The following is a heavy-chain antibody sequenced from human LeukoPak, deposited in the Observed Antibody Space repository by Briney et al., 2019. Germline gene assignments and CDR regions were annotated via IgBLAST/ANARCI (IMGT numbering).Heavy chain of an antibody. D-gene: IGHD3-22*01. Sequence: GGSLRLSRAASGFTFSSYGMHWVRQAPGKGLEWVAVIWYDGSNKYHADSVKGRFTISRDNSKNTLYLQMNSLRAEDTAVYYCASDSTSSGDTLAYYFDYWGQGTLVTVSS. CDR2: IWYDGSNK. CDR1: GFTFSSYG. J-gene: IGHJ4*02. CDR3: ASDSTSSGDTLAYYFDY. V-gene: IGHV3-33*01.